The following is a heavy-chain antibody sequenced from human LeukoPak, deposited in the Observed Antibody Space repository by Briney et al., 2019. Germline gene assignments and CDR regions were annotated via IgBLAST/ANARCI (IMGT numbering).Heavy chain of an antibody. V-gene: IGHV3-23*01. Sequence: PGGSPRLSCAASGFTFSSYAMSWVRQAPGKGLEWVSAISGSGGSTYYADSVTGRFTISRDNSKNTLYLQMNSLRAEDTAVYYCAKDRFGYGGNSDYWGQGTLVTVSS. CDR1: GFTFSSYA. D-gene: IGHD4-23*01. CDR2: ISGSGGST. J-gene: IGHJ4*02. CDR3: AKDRFGYGGNSDY.